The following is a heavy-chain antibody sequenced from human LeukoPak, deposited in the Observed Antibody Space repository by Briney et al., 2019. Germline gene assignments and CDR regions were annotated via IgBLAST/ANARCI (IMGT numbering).Heavy chain of an antibody. CDR2: ISSSSSYI. Sequence: GGSLRLSCAASGFTFSSYSMNWVRQAPGKGLEWVSSISSSSSYIYYADSVKGRFTISRDNAKNSLYLQMNGLRAEDTAVYYCARGAGRRLRLGELSSPMGVWGQGTLVTVSS. CDR3: ARGAGRRLRLGELSSPMGV. D-gene: IGHD3-16*02. CDR1: GFTFSSYS. J-gene: IGHJ4*02. V-gene: IGHV3-21*01.